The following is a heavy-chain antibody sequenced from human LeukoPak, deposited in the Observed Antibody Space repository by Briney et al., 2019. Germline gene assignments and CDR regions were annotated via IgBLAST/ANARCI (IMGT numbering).Heavy chain of an antibody. V-gene: IGHV3-7*01. CDR2: IKQDGSEK. J-gene: IGHJ4*02. D-gene: IGHD6-6*01. CDR1: GFTFSSYW. Sequence: GGSLGLSCAVSGFTFSSYWMSWFRQAPGKGLEWVANIKQDGSEKLYVESVKGRFTISRDNAKNSLYLQMNSLRAEDTAVYYCARDRGFEYSDTGSFDFWGQGTLVTVSS. CDR3: ARDRGFEYSDTGSFDF.